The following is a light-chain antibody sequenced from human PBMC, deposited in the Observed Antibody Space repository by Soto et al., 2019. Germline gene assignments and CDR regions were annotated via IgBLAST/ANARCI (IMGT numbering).Light chain of an antibody. CDR2: GAS. V-gene: IGKV3D-15*01. CDR1: QSVTNN. CDR3: QQYNNWPPIT. Sequence: TLMTQAPATLSVSPGEIATLSCRASQSVTNNYLAWYQQKPGQAPRLLIDGASSRATGVPDRFSGSGSGTEFTLTISSLQSEDFAVYYCQQYNNWPPITFGQGTRLEI. J-gene: IGKJ5*01.